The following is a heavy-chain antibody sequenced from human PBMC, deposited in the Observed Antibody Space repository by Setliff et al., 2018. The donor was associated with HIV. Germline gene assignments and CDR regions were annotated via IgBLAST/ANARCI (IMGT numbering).Heavy chain of an antibody. V-gene: IGHV1-3*01. CDR1: GDTFTTYA. CDR2: INAGNGDT. J-gene: IGHJ4*02. CDR3: AIGSSNWPHRPNNYYFDY. Sequence: VSCKASGDTFTTYALHWVRQASGQRLEWMGWINAGNGDTKSSQKFQGRVAITRDTSASTAYMELSSLRSEDTGVYYCAIGSSNWPHRPNNYYFDYWGQGTPVTVSS. D-gene: IGHD6-13*01.